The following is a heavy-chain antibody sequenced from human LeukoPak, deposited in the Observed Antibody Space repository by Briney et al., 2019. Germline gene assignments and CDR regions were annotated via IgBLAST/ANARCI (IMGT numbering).Heavy chain of an antibody. CDR1: GGSISSYY. Sequence: PSETLSLTCTVSGGSISSYYWSWIRQPAGKGLEWIGRIYTSGSTNYNPSLKSRVTMSVDTSKNQFSLELSSVTAADTAVYYCARNNYYYDSSGYFGYFDYWGQGTLVTVSS. CDR2: IYTSGST. V-gene: IGHV4-4*07. J-gene: IGHJ4*02. CDR3: ARNNYYYDSSGYFGYFDY. D-gene: IGHD3-22*01.